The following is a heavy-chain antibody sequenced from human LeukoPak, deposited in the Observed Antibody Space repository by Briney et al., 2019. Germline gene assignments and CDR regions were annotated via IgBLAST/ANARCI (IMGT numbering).Heavy chain of an antibody. D-gene: IGHD2-21*01. CDR3: ARDVIMDV. V-gene: IGHV3-48*01. Sequence: GGSLRLSCAASGFNFGTYSMNWVRQAPGTGLEWISYISGGAGTMYYASSVKGRFTISRDNAKSSLYLQLNSLRAEDTAVYYCARDVIMDVWGKGTTVTVSS. CDR2: ISGGAGTM. J-gene: IGHJ6*03. CDR1: GFNFGTYS.